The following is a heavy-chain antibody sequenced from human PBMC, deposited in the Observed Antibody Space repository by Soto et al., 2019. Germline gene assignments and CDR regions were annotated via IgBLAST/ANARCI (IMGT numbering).Heavy chain of an antibody. V-gene: IGHV4-31*03. CDR1: GVSISSSAHY. J-gene: IGHJ4*02. Sequence: QVQLQESGPGLVKPSQTLSLTCSVSGVSISSSAHYWSWLRQHPGKGLEWIGYFYYSGDTYYNPSLKSRVTISGDTSKNRLPLELSAVTAADPAVYYCARDDVGGYFDYWGQGALVTVSS. CDR3: ARDDVGGYFDY. CDR2: FYYSGDT. D-gene: IGHD3-10*01.